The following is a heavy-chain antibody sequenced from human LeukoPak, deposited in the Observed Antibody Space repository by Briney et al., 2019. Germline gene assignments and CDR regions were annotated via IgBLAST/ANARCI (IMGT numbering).Heavy chain of an antibody. CDR2: IYYTGST. Sequence: PSETLSLPCTVSGGSISTYYWSWIRQPPGKGLEWIGYIYYTGSTSYNPSLKSRVTLSVDTSKCQFSLKLNSVTAADAAVYYCARQVDSRGYYYAYWGQGILVTVSS. D-gene: IGHD3-22*01. V-gene: IGHV4-59*08. J-gene: IGHJ4*02. CDR3: ARQVDSRGYYYAY. CDR1: GGSISTYY.